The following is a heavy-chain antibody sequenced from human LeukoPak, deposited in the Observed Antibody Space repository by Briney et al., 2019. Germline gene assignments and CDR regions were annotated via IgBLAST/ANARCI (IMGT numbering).Heavy chain of an antibody. Sequence: SETLSLTCTVSGGSISSYYWSWIRQPPGKGLEWIGYIYYSGSTNYNPSLKSRVTISVDTSKNQFSLKLSSVTAADTAVYYFARDKRGRDYFDYWGQGTRVTVSS. D-gene: IGHD5-24*01. V-gene: IGHV4-59*01. CDR3: ARDKRGRDYFDY. CDR2: IYYSGST. CDR1: GGSISSYY. J-gene: IGHJ4*02.